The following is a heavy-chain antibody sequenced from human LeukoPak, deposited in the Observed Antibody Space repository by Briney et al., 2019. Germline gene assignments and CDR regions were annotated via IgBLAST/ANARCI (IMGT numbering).Heavy chain of an antibody. CDR1: GGSVSSGSYY. CDR3: ARVSGPYYYYYGMDV. CDR2: IYYSGST. Sequence: SETLSLTCTVSGGSVSSGSYYWSWIRQPPGKGLEWIGYIYYSGSTNYNPSLKSRVTISVDTSKNQFSLKLSSVTAADTAVYYCARVSGPYYYYYGMDVWGQGTTVTVSS. J-gene: IGHJ6*02. V-gene: IGHV4-61*01. D-gene: IGHD3-3*01.